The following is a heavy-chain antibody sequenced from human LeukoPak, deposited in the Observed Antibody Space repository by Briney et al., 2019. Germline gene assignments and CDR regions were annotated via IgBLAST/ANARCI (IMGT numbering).Heavy chain of an antibody. Sequence: SETLSLTCAVHGGSFSGYYWSWIRQPPGKGLEWIGEINHSGSTNYNPSLKSRVTISVDKSKNQFSLKLSSVTAADTAVYYCARSTAAAGTTDYWGQGTLVTVSS. CDR1: GGSFSGYY. CDR3: ARSTAAAGTTDY. CDR2: INHSGST. D-gene: IGHD6-13*01. J-gene: IGHJ4*02. V-gene: IGHV4-34*01.